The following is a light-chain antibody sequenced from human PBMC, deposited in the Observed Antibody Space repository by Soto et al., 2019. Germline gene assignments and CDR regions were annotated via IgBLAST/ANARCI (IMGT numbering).Light chain of an antibody. CDR3: QQYNSYPYT. CDR1: QSISSW. J-gene: IGKJ2*01. V-gene: IGKV1-5*03. Sequence: DIQLTQSPSTLSASVGDRVTITCRASQSISSWLAWYQQKPGKAPKLLIYKASSLESGVPSRFSGSGSGTEFTLTISSLQPDDFASYYCQQYNSYPYTFGQGTKLEIK. CDR2: KAS.